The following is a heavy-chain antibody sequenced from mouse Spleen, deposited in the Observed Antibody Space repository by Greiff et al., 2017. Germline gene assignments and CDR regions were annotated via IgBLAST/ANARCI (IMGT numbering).Heavy chain of an antibody. V-gene: IGHV1-61*01. D-gene: IGHD2-3*01. CDR2: IYPSDSET. J-gene: IGHJ4*01. CDR3: ARLLPDYYAMDY. CDR1: GYTFTSYW. Sequence: QVQLQQPGAELVRPGSSVKLSCKASGYTFTSYWMDWVKQRPGQGLEWIGNIYPSDSETHYNQKFKDKATLTVDKSSSTAYMQLSSLTSEDSAVYYCARLLPDYYAMDYWGQGTSVTVSS.